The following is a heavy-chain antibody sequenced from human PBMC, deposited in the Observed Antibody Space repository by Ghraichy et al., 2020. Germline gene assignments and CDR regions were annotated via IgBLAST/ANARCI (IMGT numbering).Heavy chain of an antibody. Sequence: GGSLRLSCAASGFTFSSYAMSWVRQAPGKGLEWVSAISGSGGSTYYADSVKGRFTISRDNSKNTLYLQMNSLRAEDTAVYYCAKRSPVAYYYYYGMDVWGQGTTVTVSS. D-gene: IGHD1-26*01. CDR3: AKRSPVAYYYYYGMDV. CDR2: ISGSGGST. V-gene: IGHV3-23*01. CDR1: GFTFSSYA. J-gene: IGHJ6*02.